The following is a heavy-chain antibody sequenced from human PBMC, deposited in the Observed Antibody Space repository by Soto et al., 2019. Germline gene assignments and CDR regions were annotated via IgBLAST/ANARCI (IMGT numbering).Heavy chain of an antibody. CDR3: TRGRLVTGRQYYYGLDV. CDR1: GYTFTSYD. CDR2: MNPNLGNT. Sequence: QMQLVQSGAEVKKPGASVKVSCKASGYTFTSYDINWVRQASGQRPEWMGWMNPNLGNTDYAQRFQDRVTMTRDTSTRTAYMELSNLESGDTAVYYCTRGRLVTGRQYYYGLDVWGQGTTVTVSS. D-gene: IGHD2-21*02. V-gene: IGHV1-8*01. J-gene: IGHJ6*02.